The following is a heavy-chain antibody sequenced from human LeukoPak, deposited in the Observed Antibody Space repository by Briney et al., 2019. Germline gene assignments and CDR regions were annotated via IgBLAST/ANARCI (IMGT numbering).Heavy chain of an antibody. CDR1: GFTVSSNS. J-gene: IGHJ4*02. D-gene: IGHD3-3*01. Sequence: HPGGSLRLSCTVSGFTVSSNSMSWVRQAPGKGLEWVSFIYSDNTHYSDSVKGRFTISRDNSKNTLYLQMNSLRAEDTAVYYCAKDNDFWSGSTLYYWGQGTLVTVSS. CDR2: IYSDNT. V-gene: IGHV3-53*01. CDR3: AKDNDFWSGSTLYY.